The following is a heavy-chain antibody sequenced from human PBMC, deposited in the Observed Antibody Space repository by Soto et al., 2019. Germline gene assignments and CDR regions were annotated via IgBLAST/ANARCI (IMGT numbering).Heavy chain of an antibody. CDR1: GFTFSNAW. V-gene: IGHV3-15*01. CDR2: IKSKTDGGTT. CDR3: ALQSGSYYAFDI. Sequence: GGSLRLSCAASGFTFSNAWMSWVRQAPGKGLEWVGRIKSKTDGGTTDYAAPVKGRFTISRDDSKNTLYLQMNSLKTEDTAVYYCALQSGSYYAFDIWGQGTMVTVSS. J-gene: IGHJ3*02. D-gene: IGHD1-26*01.